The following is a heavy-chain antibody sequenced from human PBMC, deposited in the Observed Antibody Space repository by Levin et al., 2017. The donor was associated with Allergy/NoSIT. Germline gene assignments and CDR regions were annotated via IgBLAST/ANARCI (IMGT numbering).Heavy chain of an antibody. V-gene: IGHV1-2*02. CDR1: GYTFTGYY. CDR3: AKDLTYFYLSGVNWFDP. J-gene: IGHJ5*02. Sequence: GGSLRLSCKTSGYTFTGYYIHWVRQAPGQGLEWVGWINPNNAATNYAQKFQGRLTLTRDTSITTAYLELTGLTSDDTAVYYCAKDLTYFYLSGVNWFDPWGQGTLVTVSS. D-gene: IGHD3-10*02. CDR2: INPNNAAT.